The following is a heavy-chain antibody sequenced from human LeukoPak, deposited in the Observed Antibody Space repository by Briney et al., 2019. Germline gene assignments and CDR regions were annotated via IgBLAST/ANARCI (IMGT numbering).Heavy chain of an antibody. CDR1: GFTFNTYK. CDR2: IHSGGSDI. CDR3: ARGHYDILTGNYKWTPDY. J-gene: IGHJ4*02. V-gene: IGHV3-21*06. D-gene: IGHD3-9*01. Sequence: GGSLRLSCAASGFTFNTYKMNWVRKAPGRGLDWVSSIHSGGSDIYYADSVKGRFTVSRDNAKNSLFLQMNSLRAEDTALYYCARGHYDILTGNYKWTPDYWGQGTLVTVSS.